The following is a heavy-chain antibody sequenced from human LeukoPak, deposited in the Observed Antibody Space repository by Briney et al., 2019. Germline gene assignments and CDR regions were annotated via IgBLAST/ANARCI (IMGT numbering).Heavy chain of an antibody. V-gene: IGHV3-7*01. CDR2: IKHDGSET. Sequence: GGSLRLSCAASGFTFSSYWMSWVRQAPGKGLEWVANIKHDGSETYYVDSLRGRFTISRDNAKNSLYLQMNSLRVEDTAVYYYARLGQAKVNTNYYYYYMDVWGKGTTVTVSS. J-gene: IGHJ6*03. CDR3: ARLGQAKVNTNYYYYYMDV. CDR1: GFTFSSYW. D-gene: IGHD2-8*01.